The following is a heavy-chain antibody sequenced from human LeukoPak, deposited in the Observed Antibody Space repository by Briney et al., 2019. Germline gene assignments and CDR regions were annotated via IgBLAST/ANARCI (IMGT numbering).Heavy chain of an antibody. Sequence: PGGSLRLSCAASGFTFSSYWMHWVRQAPGKGPVWVSRINTDGSSTSYADSVKGRFTISRDNAKNTLYLQMNSLRAEDTAVYYCARDAGYNYGSTSAYWGQGTLVTVSS. CDR1: GFTFSSYW. CDR2: INTDGSST. J-gene: IGHJ4*02. V-gene: IGHV3-74*01. D-gene: IGHD5-18*01. CDR3: ARDAGYNYGSTSAY.